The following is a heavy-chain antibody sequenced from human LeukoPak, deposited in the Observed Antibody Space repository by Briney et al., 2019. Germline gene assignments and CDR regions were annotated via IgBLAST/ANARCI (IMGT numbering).Heavy chain of an antibody. D-gene: IGHD3-3*01. J-gene: IGHJ4*02. V-gene: IGHV3-48*03. CDR3: ARLSRFGVVPGGN. Sequence: GGSLRLSCAASGFTFSSYEMNWVRQAPGKGLEWVSYISSSGSTIYYADSVKGRFTISRDNAKNSLYLQMNSLRAADTAVYYCARLSRFGVVPGGNWGQGTLVTVSS. CDR1: GFTFSSYE. CDR2: ISSSGSTI.